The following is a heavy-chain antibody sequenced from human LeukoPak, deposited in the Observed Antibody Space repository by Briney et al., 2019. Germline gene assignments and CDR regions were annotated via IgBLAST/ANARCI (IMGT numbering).Heavy chain of an antibody. J-gene: IGHJ4*02. Sequence: GGSLRLSCAASGLSLSSYVMSWVHQAPGMGLEWVSTISGSGGSTFHADSVKGRFTISRDISKNMLYLQMNNLRAEDTAVYYRAGRGPMITFGGVIAYFQYWGQGTLVTVSP. CDR3: AGRGPMITFGGVIAYFQY. CDR2: ISGSGGST. D-gene: IGHD3-16*02. V-gene: IGHV3-23*01. CDR1: GLSLSSYV.